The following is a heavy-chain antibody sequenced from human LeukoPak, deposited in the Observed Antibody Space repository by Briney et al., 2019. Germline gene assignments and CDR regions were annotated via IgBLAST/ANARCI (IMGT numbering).Heavy chain of an antibody. D-gene: IGHD3-3*01. J-gene: IGHJ3*02. CDR3: ASYDFWSGRTDAFDI. V-gene: IGHV4-30-4*08. CDR2: IYYSGST. CDR1: GGSISSGDYY. Sequence: SETLSLTCTVSGGSISSGDYYWSWIRQPPGKGLEWIGYIYYSGSTYYNPSLKSRVTISVDTSKNQFSLKLSSVTAADTAVYYCASYDFWSGRTDAFDIWGQGTMVTVSS.